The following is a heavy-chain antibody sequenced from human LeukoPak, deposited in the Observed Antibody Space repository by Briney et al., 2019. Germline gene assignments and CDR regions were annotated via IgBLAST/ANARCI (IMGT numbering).Heavy chain of an antibody. V-gene: IGHV4-34*01. D-gene: IGHD4-17*01. CDR2: INHSGST. CDR1: GGSFSGYY. CDR3: ARRAVTTRGGRGTFDP. J-gene: IGHJ5*02. Sequence: SSETLSLTCAVYGGSFSGYYWSWIRQPPGKGLEWIGEINHSGSTNYNPSLKSRVTISVDTSKNQFSLKLSSVTAADTAVYYCARRAVTTRGGRGTFDPWGQGTLVTVSS.